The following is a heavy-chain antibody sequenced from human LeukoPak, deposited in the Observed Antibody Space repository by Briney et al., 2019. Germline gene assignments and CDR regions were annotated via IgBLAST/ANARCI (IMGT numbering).Heavy chain of an antibody. V-gene: IGHV3-74*01. CDR3: VRDSSGSY. J-gene: IGHJ4*02. CDR1: GFTFGDYW. Sequence: GGSLRLSCAASGFTFGDYWMHWVRQAPGKGLVWVSRMNSDGSTTGYADSLRRRFTISRDNAKNTLYLQMNSLRAEDTAIYYCVRDSSGSYWGRGTLVTVSS. CDR2: MNSDGSTT. D-gene: IGHD6-19*01.